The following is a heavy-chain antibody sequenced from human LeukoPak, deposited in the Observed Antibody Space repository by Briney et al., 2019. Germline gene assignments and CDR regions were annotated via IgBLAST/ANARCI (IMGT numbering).Heavy chain of an antibody. V-gene: IGHV4-59*01. CDR3: ARGDYDFWSGNWRFDT. J-gene: IGHJ4*02. CDR2: VYYNGNT. Sequence: SETLSLTCLVSGEPISSYYWSWIRQAPGRGPEYIGNVYYNGNTNYNPSLKSRVAISVDASKNQFSLKVDSVTTADTAVYYCARGDYDFWSGNWRFDTWGQGTLVTVSS. D-gene: IGHD3-3*01. CDR1: GEPISSYY.